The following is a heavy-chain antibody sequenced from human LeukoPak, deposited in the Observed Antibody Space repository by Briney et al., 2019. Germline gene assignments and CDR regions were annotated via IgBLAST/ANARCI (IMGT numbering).Heavy chain of an antibody. CDR1: GYTFTSYG. D-gene: IGHD3-22*01. Sequence: ASVKVSCKASGYTFTSYGISWVRQAPGQGLEWMGWISAYNGNTNYAQKVQGRVTMTTDTSTGPAYMELRSLRSDDTAVYYCAGLDSSGYYSLDYWGQGTLITVSS. CDR2: ISAYNGNT. V-gene: IGHV1-18*01. CDR3: AGLDSSGYYSLDY. J-gene: IGHJ4*02.